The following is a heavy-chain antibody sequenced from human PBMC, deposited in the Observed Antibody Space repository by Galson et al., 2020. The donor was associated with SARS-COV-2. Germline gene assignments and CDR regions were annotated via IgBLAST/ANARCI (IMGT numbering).Heavy chain of an antibody. CDR3: ARDSSYDSSGYFGAFDY. V-gene: IGHV3-21*01. J-gene: IGHJ4*02. CDR1: GFTFSDYS. D-gene: IGHD3-22*01. CDR2: LSGDRGYI. Sequence: GGSLRLSCAASGFTFSDYSMNWVRQAPGKGLEWVSSLSGDRGYIYYADSVKGRFTISRDNARNSLNLQLNSLRAEDTAVYFCARDSSYDSSGYFGAFDYWGQGTLVTVSS.